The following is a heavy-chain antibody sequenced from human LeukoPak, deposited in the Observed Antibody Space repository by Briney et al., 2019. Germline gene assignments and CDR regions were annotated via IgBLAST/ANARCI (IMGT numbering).Heavy chain of an antibody. D-gene: IGHD2-2*01. CDR1: GGSISSGDYC. J-gene: IGHJ3*02. V-gene: IGHV4-61*02. CDR2: FHISGTT. CDR3: ARGSLYCSSTSCYARLFSDAFDI. Sequence: PSETLSLTCTVSGGSISSGDYCWSWIRQPAGKGLEWIGRFHISGTTNYNPSLKSRVTISVDTSKNQFSLKVSSVTAADTAVYYCARGSLYCSSTSCYARLFSDAFDIWGQGTMVTVSS.